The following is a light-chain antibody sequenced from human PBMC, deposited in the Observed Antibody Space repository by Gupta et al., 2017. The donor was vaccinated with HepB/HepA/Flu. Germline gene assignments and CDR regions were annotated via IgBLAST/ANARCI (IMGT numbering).Light chain of an antibody. CDR3: QQYDCYPWT. Sequence: DIQMTQSPSSLSASVGDRVTISGRASQGISNFLAWFQQKPGKAPKSLIFAASSVQSGVPSGFSGSGAGTDFTLTINILQPDDSATYYCQQYDCYPWTFGQGTKLEIK. CDR2: AAS. V-gene: IGKV1-16*01. J-gene: IGKJ1*01. CDR1: QGISNF.